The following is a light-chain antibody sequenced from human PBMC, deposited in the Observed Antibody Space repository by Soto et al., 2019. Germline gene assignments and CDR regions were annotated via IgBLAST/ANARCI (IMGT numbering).Light chain of an antibody. V-gene: IGLV4-69*01. Sequence: QPVLTQSPSASASLGASVKLTCTLSTRHRSYAIAWHQHQPEKGPRFLMTLNPDGTHRKGDGIPDRFSGSSSGAERYLTIPSLQSEDEADYHCQTWGTAMVVFGGGTKLTVL. CDR3: QTWGTAMVV. CDR1: TRHRSYA. J-gene: IGLJ2*01. CDR2: LNPDGTH.